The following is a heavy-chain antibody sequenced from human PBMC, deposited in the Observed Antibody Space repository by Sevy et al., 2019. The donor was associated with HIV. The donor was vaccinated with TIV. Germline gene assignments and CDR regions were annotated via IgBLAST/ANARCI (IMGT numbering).Heavy chain of an antibody. J-gene: IGHJ5*02. V-gene: IGHV5-51*01. CDR2: IYPGDSDT. Sequence: GESLKISCKGSGYSFTSYWIGWVCQMPGKGLEWMGIIYPGDSDTRYSPSFQGQVTISADKSISTAYLQWSSLKASDTAMYYCARTYYYGSGSYSPFDPWGQGTLVTVSS. D-gene: IGHD3-10*01. CDR3: ARTYYYGSGSYSPFDP. CDR1: GYSFTSYW.